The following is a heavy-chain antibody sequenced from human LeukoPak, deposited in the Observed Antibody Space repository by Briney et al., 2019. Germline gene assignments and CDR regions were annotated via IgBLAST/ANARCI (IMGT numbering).Heavy chain of an antibody. CDR2: IYYSGST. D-gene: IGHD3-16*01. V-gene: IGHV4-59*01. Sequence: PSETLSLTCTVSGGSISSYYWSWIRQPPGKGVEWIGYIYYSGSTNYNPSLKSRVTISVDTSKNQFSLKLSSVTAADTAVYYCARDSGEVGDFDYWGQGTLVTVSS. J-gene: IGHJ4*02. CDR3: ARDSGEVGDFDY. CDR1: GGSISSYY.